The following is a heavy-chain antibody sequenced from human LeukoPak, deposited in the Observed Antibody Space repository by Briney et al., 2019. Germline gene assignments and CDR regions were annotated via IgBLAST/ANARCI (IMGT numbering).Heavy chain of an antibody. Sequence: TTSETLSLTCTVSGGSVGSHFWSWIRQPPGKGLEWIGYIYNSGITNYNPSLKSRVTMSVDTSKNQFSLMLRSVTAADTAVYYCARNHLPAGAPGYYMDVWGKGTTVTVSS. CDR1: GGSVGSHF. J-gene: IGHJ6*03. V-gene: IGHV4-59*02. D-gene: IGHD4/OR15-4a*01. CDR3: ARNHLPAGAPGYYMDV. CDR2: IYNSGIT.